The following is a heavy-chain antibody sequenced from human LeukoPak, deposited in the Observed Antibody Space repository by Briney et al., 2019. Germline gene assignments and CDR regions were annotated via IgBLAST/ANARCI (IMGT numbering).Heavy chain of an antibody. CDR3: AKPPNYDFWSGYYYTFDP. CDR2: ISGSGGST. J-gene: IGHJ5*02. V-gene: IGHV3-23*01. CDR1: GFTFSSYA. Sequence: GGSLRLSCAASGFTFSSYAMSWVRQAPGKGLEWVSAISGSGGSTYYADSVKGRFTISRDNSKNTLYLQMNSLRAEDTAVYYCAKPPNYDFWSGYYYTFDPWGQGTLVTVSS. D-gene: IGHD3-3*01.